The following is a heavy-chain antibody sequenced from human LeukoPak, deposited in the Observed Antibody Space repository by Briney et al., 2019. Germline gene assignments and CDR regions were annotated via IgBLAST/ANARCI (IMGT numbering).Heavy chain of an antibody. V-gene: IGHV4-39*01. CDR1: GGSISSSSYY. J-gene: IGHJ4*02. D-gene: IGHD3-3*01. CDR3: ARQGSLRGY. CDR2: IYYSGST. Sequence: SETLSLTCTVSGGSISSSSYYWGWIRQPPGKGLEWIGSIYYSGSTYYNPSLKSRVTISVDTSKNQFSLKPSSVTAADTAVYYCARQGSLRGYWGQGTLVTVSS.